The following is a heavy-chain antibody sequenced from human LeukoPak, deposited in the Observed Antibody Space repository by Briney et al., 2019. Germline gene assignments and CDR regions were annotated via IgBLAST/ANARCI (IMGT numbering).Heavy chain of an antibody. D-gene: IGHD3-3*01. CDR1: GFTFSSFT. CDR3: ARVWRIRSGYPGYYYGMDV. Sequence: GGSLRLSCAASGFTFSSFTMNWVRQAPGKGLEWVSSISSSSSYIYYADSVKGRFTISRDNAKNSLYLQMSSLRAEDTAVYYCARVWRIRSGYPGYYYGMDVWGQGTTVTVSS. V-gene: IGHV3-21*01. J-gene: IGHJ6*02. CDR2: ISSSSSYI.